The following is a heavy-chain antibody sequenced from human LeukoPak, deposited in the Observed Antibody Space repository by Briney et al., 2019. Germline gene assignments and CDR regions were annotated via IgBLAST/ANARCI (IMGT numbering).Heavy chain of an antibody. CDR3: ATNDYTENYFDY. CDR2: INSDGSST. J-gene: IGHJ4*02. D-gene: IGHD4-11*01. V-gene: IGHV3-74*01. CDR1: GFTFSSYW. Sequence: GGSLRLSCAASGFTFSSYWMHWVRQAPGKGLVWVSRINSDGSSTSYADSVKGRFTISRDNAKNTLYLQMNSLRAEDTAVYYCATNDYTENYFDYWGQGTLVTVSS.